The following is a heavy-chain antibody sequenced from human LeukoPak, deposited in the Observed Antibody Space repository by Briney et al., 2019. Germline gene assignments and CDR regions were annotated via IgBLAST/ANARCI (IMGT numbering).Heavy chain of an antibody. CDR1: GFTFSSYG. V-gene: IGHV3-30*02. Sequence: QTGGSLRLSCAASGFTFSSYGMQWVRQAPGKGLEWVAFIRYDEINKYYADSVKGRFTISRDNSKKTLYLQMSSLRAEDTAVYYCAKRSSWSPFDYWGQGTLVTVSS. CDR3: AKRSSWSPFDY. J-gene: IGHJ4*02. D-gene: IGHD6-13*01. CDR2: IRYDEINK.